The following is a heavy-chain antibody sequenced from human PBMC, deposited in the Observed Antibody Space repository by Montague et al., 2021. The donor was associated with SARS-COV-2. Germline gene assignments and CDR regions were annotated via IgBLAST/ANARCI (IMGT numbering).Heavy chain of an antibody. V-gene: IGHV4-59*01. CDR3: ATTIYDYVWGTRVEFDY. D-gene: IGHD3-16*01. CDR2: IYYSGST. CDR1: GGSISSYY. Sequence: SETLSLTCTVSGGSISSYYWSWIRQPPGKGLEWIGYIYYSGSTNXNPSLKSRVTISKDTSKNQVVLTMTNMDPVDTATYYCATTIYDYVWGTRVEFDYWGQGTLVTVSS. J-gene: IGHJ4*02.